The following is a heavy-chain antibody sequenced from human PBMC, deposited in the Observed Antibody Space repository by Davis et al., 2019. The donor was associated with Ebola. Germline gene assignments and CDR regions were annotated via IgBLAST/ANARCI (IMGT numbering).Heavy chain of an antibody. V-gene: IGHV4-28*01. CDR3: ARSSIYDSSGYSTFDY. CDR1: GYSISSSNW. J-gene: IGHJ4*02. D-gene: IGHD3-22*01. Sequence: PSETLSLTCAVSGYSISSSNWWGWIRQPPGKGLEWIGYIYYSGSTYYNPSLKSRVTMSVDTSKNQFSLKLSSVTAVDTAVYYCARSSIYDSSGYSTFDYWGQGTLVTVSS. CDR2: IYYSGST.